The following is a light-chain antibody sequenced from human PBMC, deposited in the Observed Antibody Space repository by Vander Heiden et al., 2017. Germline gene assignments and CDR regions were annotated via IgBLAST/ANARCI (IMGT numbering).Light chain of an antibody. J-gene: IGKJ1*01. CDR2: KAS. V-gene: IGKV1-5*03. CDR3: QQYNSYSRT. Sequence: DIQMTQSPSTLSASVGDRVTLTCRASQSFNSWLAWYQQKPGKAPQLLIYKASNLESGVPSRFSGSGSGTEFTLTISSLQPDDFAMYYCQQYNSYSRTFGQGTRVEIK. CDR1: QSFNSW.